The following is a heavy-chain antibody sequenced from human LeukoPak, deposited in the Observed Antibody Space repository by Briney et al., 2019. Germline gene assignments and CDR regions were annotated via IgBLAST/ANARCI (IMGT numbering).Heavy chain of an antibody. CDR1: GFTFRSFA. J-gene: IGHJ4*02. Sequence: GGSLRLSCSASGFTFRSFAMHWVRQAPGKGLEYVSAINSNGGSTYYADSVKGRFTISRDNSKNTLHLQMSSLRAEDTAVYYCARGGGMIPYWGPGTLVTVSS. D-gene: IGHD3-22*01. CDR3: ARGGGMIPY. CDR2: INSNGGST. V-gene: IGHV3-64D*06.